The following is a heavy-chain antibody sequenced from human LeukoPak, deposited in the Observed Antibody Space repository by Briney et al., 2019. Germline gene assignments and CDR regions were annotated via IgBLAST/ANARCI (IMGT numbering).Heavy chain of an antibody. V-gene: IGHV1-69*13. J-gene: IGHJ5*02. CDR2: IIPIFGTA. CDR3: ARVRMGNQLLFGFDP. Sequence: ASVKVSCKASGGTFSSYTLSWMRQAPGQGLEWMGGIIPIFGTANYAQKFQGRVTITADESTSTAYMELTSLRSEDTAMYYCARVRMGNQLLFGFDPWGQGTLVTVSS. D-gene: IGHD2-2*01. CDR1: GGTFSSYT.